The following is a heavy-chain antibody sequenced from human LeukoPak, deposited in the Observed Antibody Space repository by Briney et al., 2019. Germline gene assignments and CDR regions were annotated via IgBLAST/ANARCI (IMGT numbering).Heavy chain of an antibody. CDR3: ARGYGSGSNWFDP. J-gene: IGHJ5*02. CDR2: IYSSGST. CDR1: GGSISTYY. Sequence: PSETLSLTCTVSGGSISTYYWSWIRQPAGQDLEWIGHIYSSGSTNYNPSLKSRVTMSVDTSKNQFSLKLNSVTAADTAVYYCARGYGSGSNWFDPWGQGTLVIVSS. V-gene: IGHV4-4*07. D-gene: IGHD3-10*01.